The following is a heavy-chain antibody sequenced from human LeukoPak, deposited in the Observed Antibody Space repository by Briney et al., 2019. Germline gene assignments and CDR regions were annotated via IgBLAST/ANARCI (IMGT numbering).Heavy chain of an antibody. D-gene: IGHD2-2*01. Sequence: GESLKISCKGSGYSFTSYWIGWVRQMPGKGLEWMGIIYPGDSDTRYSPSYQGQVTISADKSIGTAYVQWSSLKASDTAMYYCARGYCSSTSCYAGRAFDIWGQGTMVTVS. J-gene: IGHJ3*02. CDR1: GYSFTSYW. CDR3: ARGYCSSTSCYAGRAFDI. CDR2: IYPGDSDT. V-gene: IGHV5-51*01.